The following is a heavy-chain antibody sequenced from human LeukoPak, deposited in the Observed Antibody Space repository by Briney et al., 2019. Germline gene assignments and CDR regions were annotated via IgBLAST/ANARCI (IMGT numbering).Heavy chain of an antibody. D-gene: IGHD6-6*01. V-gene: IGHV3-11*01. CDR1: GFTFSDYY. CDR2: ISSSGTTT. CDR3: ARDRSSSNSLDY. Sequence: GGSLRPSCAASGFTFSDYYMSWIRQAPGKGLEWISYISSSGTTTYYADSVEGRFTISRDNAKNLLYLQMNSLRAEDTAVYYCARDRSSSNSLDYWGQGTLVTVSS. J-gene: IGHJ4*02.